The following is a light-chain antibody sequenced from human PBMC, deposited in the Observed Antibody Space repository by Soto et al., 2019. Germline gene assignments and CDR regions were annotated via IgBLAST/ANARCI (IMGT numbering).Light chain of an antibody. V-gene: IGKV3-20*01. CDR1: QSVTSRS. CDR2: AAS. Sequence: EIVLTQSPGTLSLSPGERVTLSCRASQSVTSRSLAWYQKKPGQAPRLLIYAASTRATGIPDRFSGGGSGTDFTLTISRLEPEDFAVYYCQHYSNSRWTFGQGTKVEIK. J-gene: IGKJ1*01. CDR3: QHYSNSRWT.